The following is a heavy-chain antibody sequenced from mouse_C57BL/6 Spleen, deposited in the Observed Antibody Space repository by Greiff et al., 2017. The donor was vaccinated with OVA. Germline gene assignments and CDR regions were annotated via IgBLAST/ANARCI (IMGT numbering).Heavy chain of an antibody. CDR3: ARLGDYDLAWFAY. CDR2: IWSDGST. J-gene: IGHJ3*01. D-gene: IGHD2-4*01. V-gene: IGHV2-6*03. CDR1: GFSLTSYG. Sequence: VKLMESGPGLVAPSQSLSITCTVSGFSLTSYGVHWVRQPPGKGLEWLVVIWSDGSTTYNSALKSRLSISKDNSKSQVFLKMNSLQTDDTAMYYCARLGDYDLAWFAYWGQGTLVTVSA.